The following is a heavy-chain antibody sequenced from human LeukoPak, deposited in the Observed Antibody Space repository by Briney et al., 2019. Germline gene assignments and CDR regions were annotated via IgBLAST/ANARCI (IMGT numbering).Heavy chain of an antibody. CDR3: VKLAAPGAIWYFDL. V-gene: IGHV3-64D*09. J-gene: IGHJ2*01. D-gene: IGHD3-10*01. CDR1: GFTFSNYA. Sequence: GGPLRLSCSASGFTFSNYAMHWVRQAPGKGLKDVSGISSNWGSTYYADSVRDRFNISRDNSKNTLYLQMSSLRTEDTAMYYCVKLAAPGAIWYFDLWGRGTLVTVSS. CDR2: ISSNWGST.